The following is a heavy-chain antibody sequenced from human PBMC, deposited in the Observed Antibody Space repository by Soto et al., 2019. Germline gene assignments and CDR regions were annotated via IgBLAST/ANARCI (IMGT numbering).Heavy chain of an antibody. CDR2: IIPIFRTT. CDR3: ARGNRGGYYVDV. CDR1: GGNFNTYV. Sequence: SVKVSCKSSGGNFNTYVITWVRQAPGKGLEWMGGIIPIFRTTMYAQHFEDRVTISADESTTTAYMEVRSLRSEDTAVYYCARGNRGGYYVDVGGKETRVTVP. V-gene: IGHV1-69*13. D-gene: IGHD3-10*01. J-gene: IGHJ6*03.